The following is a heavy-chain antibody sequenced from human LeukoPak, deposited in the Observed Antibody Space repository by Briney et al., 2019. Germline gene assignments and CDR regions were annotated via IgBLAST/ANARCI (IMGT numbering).Heavy chain of an antibody. CDR3: ARDTWYYDILTGLSDYGMDV. V-gene: IGHV1-2*06. D-gene: IGHD3-9*01. J-gene: IGHJ6*02. CDR2: INPNSGDT. CDR1: GYTFTGYY. Sequence: ASVKVSCKAPGYTFTGYYMHWVRQAPGQGLEWMGRINPNSGDTNYAQKFQGRVTMTRDTSISTAYMELSRLRSDDTAVYYCARDTWYYDILTGLSDYGMDVWGQGTTVTVSS.